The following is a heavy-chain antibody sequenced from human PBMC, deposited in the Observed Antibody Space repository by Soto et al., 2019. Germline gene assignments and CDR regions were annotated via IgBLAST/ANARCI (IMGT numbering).Heavy chain of an antibody. CDR1: GGSISSSNW. D-gene: IGHD1-26*01. CDR2: IYHSGST. CDR3: ARVSGSYYYGMDV. Sequence: SETLSLTCAVSGGSISSSNWWSWVRQPPGKGLEWIGEIYHSGSTNYNPSLKSRVTISVDKSKNQFSLKLSSVTAADTAVYYCARVSGSYYYGMDVWGQGTTVTGLL. J-gene: IGHJ6*02. V-gene: IGHV4-4*02.